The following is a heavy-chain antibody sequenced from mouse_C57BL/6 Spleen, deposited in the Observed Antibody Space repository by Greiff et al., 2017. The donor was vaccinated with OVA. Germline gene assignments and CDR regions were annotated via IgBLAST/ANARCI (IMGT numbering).Heavy chain of an antibody. CDR3: ARSREYWYFDV. CDR1: GYTFTSYW. Sequence: VQLQQPGAELVKPGASVKLSCKASGYTFTSYWMHWVKQRPGQGLEWIGMIHPNSGSTNYNEKFKSKATLTVDKSSSTAYMQLSSLTSEDSAVYYCARSREYWYFDVWGTGTTVIVAS. V-gene: IGHV1-64*01. CDR2: IHPNSGST. J-gene: IGHJ1*03.